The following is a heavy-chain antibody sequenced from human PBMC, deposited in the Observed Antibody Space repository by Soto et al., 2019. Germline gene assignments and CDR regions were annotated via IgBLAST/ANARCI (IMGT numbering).Heavy chain of an antibody. CDR2: ISGSGGST. CDR3: AEGYYYESSCFRTKYDYYYGMDV. V-gene: IGHV3-23*01. Sequence: EVQLLESGGGLVQPGGSLRLSCAASGFTFSSYAMSWVRQAPGKGLEWVSAISGSGGSTYYADSVKGRFTISRDNSKNTVYLQKKMLRAEDRVGYYCAEGYYYESSCFRTKYDYYYGMDVWGQGTPVTVSS. D-gene: IGHD3-22*01. J-gene: IGHJ6*02. CDR1: GFTFSSYA.